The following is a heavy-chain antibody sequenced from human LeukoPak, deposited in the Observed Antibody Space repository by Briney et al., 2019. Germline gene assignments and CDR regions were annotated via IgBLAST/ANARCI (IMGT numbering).Heavy chain of an antibody. J-gene: IGHJ5*02. CDR2: TYYRSKWYN. D-gene: IGHD3-10*01. CDR1: GDSVSSNSAA. Sequence: SQTLSLTCAISGDSVSSNSAAWNWIRQSPSRGLEWLGRTYYRSKWYNDYAVSVKSRITINPDTSKNQFSLQLNSVTPEDTAVYYCARDFFGYYYGSGSARTNWFDPWGQGTLVTVSS. CDR3: ARDFFGYYYGSGSARTNWFDP. V-gene: IGHV6-1*01.